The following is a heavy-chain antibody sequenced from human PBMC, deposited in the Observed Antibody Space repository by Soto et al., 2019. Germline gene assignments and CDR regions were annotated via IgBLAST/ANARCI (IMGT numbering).Heavy chain of an antibody. Sequence: QVQLVQSGAEVKKPGASVKVACKASGYTFTNNDVSWVRQATGQGLEWMGWMNPGSGDTGYAPKFQGRVTMTRDISIATADMELNSLTSEDTAIYYCARMESFGSLNWFDPWGQGTLVTVSS. D-gene: IGHD5-18*01. CDR1: GYTFTNND. J-gene: IGHJ5*02. CDR3: ARMESFGSLNWFDP. CDR2: MNPGSGDT. V-gene: IGHV1-8*02.